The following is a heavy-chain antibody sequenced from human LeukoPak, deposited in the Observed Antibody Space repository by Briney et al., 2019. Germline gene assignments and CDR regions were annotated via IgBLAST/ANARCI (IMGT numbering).Heavy chain of an antibody. D-gene: IGHD1-26*01. CDR3: ARDFSGSGDWFDP. CDR1: GGSVSSGGYY. V-gene: IGHV4-30-2*01. J-gene: IGHJ5*02. CDR2: IYHSGST. Sequence: SETLSLTCTVSGGSVSSGGYYWSWIRQPPGKGLEWIGYIYHSGSTYYNPSLKSRVTISVDRSKNQFSLKLSSVTAADTAVYYCARDFSGSGDWFDPWGQGTLVTVSS.